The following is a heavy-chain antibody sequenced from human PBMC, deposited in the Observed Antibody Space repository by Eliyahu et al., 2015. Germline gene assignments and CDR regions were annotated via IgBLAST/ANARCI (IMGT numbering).Heavy chain of an antibody. Sequence: QVQLVESGGGVVQPGRSXXXSCAASGXXXXSYGMHWVRQAPGKGLEWVAVISDDGSNEYYADSVKGRFTISRDNSKNTLYLQVNSLRVDDTAVYYCAKDPYSGSLNWLDPWGQGTLVTVSS. V-gene: IGHV3-30*18. CDR3: AKDPYSGSLNWLDP. D-gene: IGHD1-26*01. CDR2: ISDDGSNE. CDR1: GXXXXSYG. J-gene: IGHJ5*02.